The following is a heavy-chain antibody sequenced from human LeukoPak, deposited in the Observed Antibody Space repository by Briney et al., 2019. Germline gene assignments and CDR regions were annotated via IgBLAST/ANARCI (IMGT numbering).Heavy chain of an antibody. CDR3: AKLEPDTAMVTGFDP. J-gene: IGHJ5*02. V-gene: IGHV4-34*01. CDR2: INHSGST. CDR1: GGSFSGYY. D-gene: IGHD5-18*01. Sequence: PSETLSLTCAVYGGSFSGYYWSWIRQPPGKGLEWIGEINHSGSTNYNPSLKSRVTISVDTSKNQFSLKLSSVTAADTAVYYCAKLEPDTAMVTGFDPWGQGTLVTVSS.